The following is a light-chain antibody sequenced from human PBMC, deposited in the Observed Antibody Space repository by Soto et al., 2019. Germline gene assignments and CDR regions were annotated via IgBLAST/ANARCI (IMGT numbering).Light chain of an antibody. V-gene: IGKV3-20*01. Sequence: EIVLTQSPGTLSLSPGERATLSCRASQSVSSSYLAWYQQKPGQAPRLLIYGASRRATGIPDRFSGSGSGTDFTLTISRLEPEDFEVYYCQQYGSSPNTFGPGTKVDIK. CDR3: QQYGSSPNT. J-gene: IGKJ3*01. CDR1: QSVSSSY. CDR2: GAS.